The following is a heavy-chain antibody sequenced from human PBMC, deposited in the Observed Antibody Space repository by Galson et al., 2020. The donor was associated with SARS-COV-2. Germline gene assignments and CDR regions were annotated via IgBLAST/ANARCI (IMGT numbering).Heavy chain of an antibody. CDR1: GGSISSSSYY. V-gene: IGHV4-39*01. CDR2: IYYSGST. CDR3: ARQGDILTGYPEVYYGMDV. Sequence: SETLSLTCTVSGGSISSSSYYWGWIRQPPGKGLEWIGSIYYSGSTYYNPSLKSRVTISVDTSKNQFSLKLSSVTAADTAVYYCARQGDILTGYPEVYYGMDVWGQGTTVTVSS. J-gene: IGHJ6*02. D-gene: IGHD3-9*01.